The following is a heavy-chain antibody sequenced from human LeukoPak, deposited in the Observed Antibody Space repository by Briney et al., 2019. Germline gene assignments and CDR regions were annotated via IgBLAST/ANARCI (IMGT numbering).Heavy chain of an antibody. CDR2: ISGSGGST. J-gene: IGHJ4*02. Sequence: PGGSLRLSCAASGFTFSSYAMTWVRQAPGQGLEWLSVISGSGGSTNDADSVKGRFTISRDNSKNTPYLQMDSLRAEDTDVYYCAKDFYSSGWYVETFDHWGQGTLVTVSS. D-gene: IGHD6-19*01. V-gene: IGHV3-23*01. CDR1: GFTFSSYA. CDR3: AKDFYSSGWYVETFDH.